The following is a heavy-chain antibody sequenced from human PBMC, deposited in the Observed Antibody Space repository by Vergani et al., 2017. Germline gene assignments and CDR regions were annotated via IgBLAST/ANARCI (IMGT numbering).Heavy chain of an antibody. CDR3: ARDGGYSYGPYGY. J-gene: IGHJ4*02. D-gene: IGHD5-18*01. V-gene: IGHV1-3*04. CDR2: INTGNGNT. Sequence: QVQLVQSGAEVKKPGASVKVSCKASGYTFTSYAMHWVRQAPGQRLEWMGWINTGNGNTKYSQKFQGRVTITRDTSASTAYMELSSLRSEDTAVYYCARDGGYSYGPYGYWGQGTLVTVSS. CDR1: GYTFTSYA.